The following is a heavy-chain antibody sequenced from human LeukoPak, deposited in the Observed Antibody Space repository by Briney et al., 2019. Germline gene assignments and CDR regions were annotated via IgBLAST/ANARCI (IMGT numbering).Heavy chain of an antibody. CDR3: ARESCSGGSCYSDGFDI. V-gene: IGHV3-23*01. D-gene: IGHD2-15*01. CDR1: GFTFSSYA. Sequence: GGSLRLSCAASGFTFSSYAMSWVRQAPGKGLEWVSVISGSGGSTYYADSVKGRFTISRDNSKNTPFLQMNSLRAEDTAVYYCARESCSGGSCYSDGFDIWGQGTMVTVSS. J-gene: IGHJ3*02. CDR2: ISGSGGST.